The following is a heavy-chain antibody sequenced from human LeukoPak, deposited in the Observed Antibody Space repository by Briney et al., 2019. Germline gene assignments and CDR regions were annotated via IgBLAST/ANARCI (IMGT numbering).Heavy chain of an antibody. CDR1: GGSISSGGYS. J-gene: IGHJ5*02. V-gene: IGHV4-30-2*01. CDR3: ARYSGSQGWFDP. D-gene: IGHD1-26*01. CDR2: IYHSGST. Sequence: PSQTLSLTCAVSGGSISSGGYSWSWIRQPPGKGLEWIGYIYHSGSTYYNPSLKSRVTISVDRSKNQFSLKLSSVTAVDTAVYYCARYSGSQGWFDPWGQGTLVTVSS.